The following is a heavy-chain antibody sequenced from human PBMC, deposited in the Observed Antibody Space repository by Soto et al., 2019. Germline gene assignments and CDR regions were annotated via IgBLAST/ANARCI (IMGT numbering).Heavy chain of an antibody. CDR3: ARGIAVAGDDYWYFDL. Sequence: QVQRVESGGGVVQPGRSLRLSCAASGFTFSSYGMHWVRQAPGKGLEWVAVIWYDGSNKYYADSVKGRFTISRDNSKNTLYLQMNSLRAEDTAVYYCARGIAVAGDDYWYFDLWGRGTLVTVSS. J-gene: IGHJ2*01. CDR1: GFTFSSYG. V-gene: IGHV3-33*01. D-gene: IGHD6-19*01. CDR2: IWYDGSNK.